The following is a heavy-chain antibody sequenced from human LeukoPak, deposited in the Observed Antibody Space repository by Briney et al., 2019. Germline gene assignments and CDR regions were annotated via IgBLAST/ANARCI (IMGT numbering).Heavy chain of an antibody. CDR1: GYTFTSYY. Sequence: ASVKVSCKASGYTFTSYYMHWVRQAPGQGLEWMGWINPNSGGTNYAQKFQGRVTMTRDTSISTAYMELSRLRSDDTAVYYCARGQTQRRYYDFWSGYCNYFDYWGQGTLVTVSS. V-gene: IGHV1-2*02. CDR2: INPNSGGT. J-gene: IGHJ4*02. CDR3: ARGQTQRRYYDFWSGYCNYFDY. D-gene: IGHD3-3*01.